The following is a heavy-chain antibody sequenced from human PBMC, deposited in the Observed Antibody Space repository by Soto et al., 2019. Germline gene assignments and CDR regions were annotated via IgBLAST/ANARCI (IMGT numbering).Heavy chain of an antibody. CDR2: ISGSGGNT. D-gene: IGHD6-19*01. V-gene: IGHV3-23*01. CDR3: AKGSSGWYERFDS. CDR1: GFTFSSYA. J-gene: IGHJ4*02. Sequence: EVQLLESGGGLVQPGGSLRLSCAASGFTFSSYAMGWVRQAPGKGLEWVSAISGSGGNTYYADSVKGRFTISRENTKHTLYLQRKSMSAEDTAGYYCAKGSSGWYERFDSWGQGTLVTFS.